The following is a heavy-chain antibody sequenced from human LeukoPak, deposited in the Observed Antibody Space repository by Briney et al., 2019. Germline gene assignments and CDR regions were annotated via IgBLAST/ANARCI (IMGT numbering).Heavy chain of an antibody. V-gene: IGHV3-23*01. CDR2: ISGSAGST. D-gene: IGHD2-21*01. Sequence: GGSLRLSCTASGFTFSSFAMSWVRQAPGKGLEWVSTISGSAGSTYYADSVKGRFTISRNNSKNTLYLQMTSLRAEDTAVYYCAKGAAGTLVGHYFDSWGQGTLVTVSS. CDR3: AKGAAGTLVGHYFDS. J-gene: IGHJ4*02. CDR1: GFTFSSFA.